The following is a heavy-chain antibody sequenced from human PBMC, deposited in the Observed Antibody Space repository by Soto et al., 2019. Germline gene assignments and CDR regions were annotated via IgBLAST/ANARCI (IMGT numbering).Heavy chain of an antibody. CDR1: GFTFSSYD. D-gene: IGHD5-12*01. J-gene: IGHJ4*02. CDR3: AREDTAYGMSHLDY. CDR2: IGTGGDT. Sequence: EVQLVESGGALVQPGGSLRLSCAASGFTFSSYDLHWVRQPPGEGLEWVSAIGTGGDTYYQVSVKGRFTISRENAENSVYLQMNSLRAEDTAVYYCAREDTAYGMSHLDYWGQGILVTVSS. V-gene: IGHV3-13*01.